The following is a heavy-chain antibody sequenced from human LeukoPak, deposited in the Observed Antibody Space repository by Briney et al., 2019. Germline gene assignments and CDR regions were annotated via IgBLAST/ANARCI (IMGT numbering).Heavy chain of an antibody. V-gene: IGHV1-46*01. CDR1: GYTFTSYY. CDR2: INPSGGST. J-gene: IGHJ1*01. CDR3: ARGRTMVRGVIPFSNPQSAEYFQH. Sequence: GASVKVSYKASGYTFTSYYMHWVRQAPGQGLEWMGIINPSGGSTSYAQKFQGRVTMTRDTSTSTVYMELSSPRSEDTAVYYCARGRTMVRGVIPFSNPQSAEYFQHWGQGTLVTVSS. D-gene: IGHD3-10*01.